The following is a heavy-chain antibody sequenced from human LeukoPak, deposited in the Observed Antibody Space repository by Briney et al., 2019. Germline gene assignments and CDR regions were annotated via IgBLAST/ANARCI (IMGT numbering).Heavy chain of an antibody. CDR3: AKHKGTLLGDTDY. V-gene: IGHV3-23*01. CDR2: ISGSGLST. J-gene: IGHJ4*02. Sequence: PGGSLRLSCAASGFIFSSYAMSWVRQVPGKGLVWVSAISGSGLSTYSADSVKGRFPISRNNSKSTLYLQMNSLRAEDTAVYYCAKHKGTLLGDTDYWGQGTLVTVSS. D-gene: IGHD1-26*01. CDR1: GFIFSSYA.